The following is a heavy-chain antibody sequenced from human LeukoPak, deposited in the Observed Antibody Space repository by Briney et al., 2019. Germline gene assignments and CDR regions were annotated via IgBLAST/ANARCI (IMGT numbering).Heavy chain of an antibody. J-gene: IGHJ6*02. V-gene: IGHV1-2*02. D-gene: IGHD3-22*01. Sequence: ASVTVSCKASGYTFTGYYMHWVRQAPGQGLEWMGWINPNSGGTNYAQKFQGRVNMTRDTSISTVYMELRRLRSDDSAVYYCARGHYYDSSGYYNYYYGMDVWGQGTTVTVSS. CDR2: INPNSGGT. CDR3: ARGHYYDSSGYYNYYYGMDV. CDR1: GYTFTGYY.